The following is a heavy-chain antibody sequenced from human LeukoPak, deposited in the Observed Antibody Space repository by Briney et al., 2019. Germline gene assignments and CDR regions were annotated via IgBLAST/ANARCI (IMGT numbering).Heavy chain of an antibody. CDR1: GFTFSNYN. CDR3: AKDGGPDGDY. Sequence: GGSLRLSCEASGFTFSNYNMNWVRQAPGKELEWVSSITSTSSYIYYADSVKGRFTISRDNAKNSLYLQMSSLGAEDTAVYYCAKDGGPDGDYWGQGTLVTVSS. D-gene: IGHD3-16*01. CDR2: ITSTSSYI. J-gene: IGHJ4*02. V-gene: IGHV3-21*01.